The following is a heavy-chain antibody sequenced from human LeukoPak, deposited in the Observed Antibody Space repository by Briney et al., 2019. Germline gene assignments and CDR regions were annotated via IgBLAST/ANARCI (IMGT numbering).Heavy chain of an antibody. J-gene: IGHJ4*02. D-gene: IGHD4-17*01. CDR1: GFTFNNHA. CDR3: AKDSERYGVLEY. V-gene: IGHV3-23*01. CDR2: ISGRADST. Sequence: GGSLRLSCEASGFTFNNHAMTWVRQGPGKGLEWASTISGRADSTFYADSVKGRFTISRDNSKNTVYLQLNNLRDEDTAVYYCAKDSERYGVLEYWGQGTLVSVSA.